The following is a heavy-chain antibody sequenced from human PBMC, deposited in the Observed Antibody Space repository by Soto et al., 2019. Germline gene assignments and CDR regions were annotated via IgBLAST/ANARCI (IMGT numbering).Heavy chain of an antibody. D-gene: IGHD3-22*01. J-gene: IGHJ4*02. CDR2: INAGNGNT. V-gene: IGHV1-3*01. CDR3: AKDYYDSSGYYPPALLFDY. CDR1: GYTFTSYA. Sequence: QVQLVQSGAEVKKPGASVKVSCKASGYTFTSYAMHWVRQAPGQRLEWMGWINAGNGNTKYSQKFQGRVTITRHTSASTAYMELSSLRSEDTAVYYCAKDYYDSSGYYPPALLFDYWGQGTLVTVSS.